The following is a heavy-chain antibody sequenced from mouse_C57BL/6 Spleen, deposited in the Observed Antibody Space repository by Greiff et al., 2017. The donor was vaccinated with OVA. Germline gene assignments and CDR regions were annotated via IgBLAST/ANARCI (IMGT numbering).Heavy chain of an antibody. V-gene: IGHV1-82*01. CDR2: IYPGDGDT. D-gene: IGHD1-1*01. CDR3: APVGDGEAMDD. Sequence: QVQLKESGPELVKPGASVKISCKASGYAFSSSWMNWVKQRPGKGLEWIGRIYPGDGDTNYNGKFKGKATLTADKSSSTAYMQLSSLTSEDAAVYFCAPVGDGEAMDDWGQGTSVTVSS. J-gene: IGHJ4*01. CDR1: GYAFSSSW.